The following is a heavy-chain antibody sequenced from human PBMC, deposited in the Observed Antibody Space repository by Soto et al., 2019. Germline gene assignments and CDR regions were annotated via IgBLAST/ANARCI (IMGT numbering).Heavy chain of an antibody. CDR3: ARGENRLRYFDWLLYP. CDR2: IYYSGST. CDR1: VVSISSYY. Sequence: PSETLSLTCTVSVVSISSYYWSCIRQPPGKGLEWIGYIYYSGSTNYNPSLKSRVTISVDTSKNQFSLKLSSVTAADTAVYYCARGENRLRYFDWLLYPWRQGNLLTXS. J-gene: IGHJ4*02. D-gene: IGHD3-9*01. V-gene: IGHV4-59*01.